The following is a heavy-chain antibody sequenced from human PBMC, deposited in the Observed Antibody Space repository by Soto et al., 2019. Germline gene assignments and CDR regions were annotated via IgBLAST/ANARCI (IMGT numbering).Heavy chain of an antibody. CDR3: ARDVGLVEDMDV. V-gene: IGHV3-30-3*01. CDR1: GFTFSSYA. D-gene: IGHD2-15*01. CDR2: ISYDGSNK. Sequence: GGSLRLSCAASGFTFSSYAMHWVRQAPGKGLEWVAVISYDGSNKYYADSVKGRFTISRDNSKNTLYLQMNSLRAEDTAVYYCARDVGLVEDMDVWGQGTTVTVSS. J-gene: IGHJ6*02.